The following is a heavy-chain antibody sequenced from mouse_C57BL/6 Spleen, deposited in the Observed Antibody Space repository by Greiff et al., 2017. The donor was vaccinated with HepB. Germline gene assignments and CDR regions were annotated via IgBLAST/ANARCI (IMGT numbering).Heavy chain of an antibody. J-gene: IGHJ3*01. CDR3: ARRGSSGYFWFAY. D-gene: IGHD3-2*02. Sequence: VKLQESGAELARPGASVKLSCKASGYTFTSYGISWVKQRTGQGLEWIGEIYPRSGNTYYNEKFKGKATLTADKSSSTAYMELRSLTSEDSAVYFCARRGSSGYFWFAYWGQGTLVTVSA. CDR2: IYPRSGNT. V-gene: IGHV1-81*01. CDR1: GYTFTSYG.